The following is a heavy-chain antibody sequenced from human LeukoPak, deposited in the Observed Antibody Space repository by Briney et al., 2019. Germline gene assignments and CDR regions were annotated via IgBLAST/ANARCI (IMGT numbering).Heavy chain of an antibody. V-gene: IGHV1-46*01. Sequence: ASVKVSCKASGYTFTSYYMHWVRQAPGQGLEWMGIINPSGGSTSYAQKFQGRVTMTRDMSTSTVYMELSSLRSEDTAVYYCASRCSGGSCYSDWGQGTLVTVSS. CDR1: GYTFTSYY. D-gene: IGHD2-15*01. J-gene: IGHJ4*02. CDR2: INPSGGST. CDR3: ASRCSGGSCYSD.